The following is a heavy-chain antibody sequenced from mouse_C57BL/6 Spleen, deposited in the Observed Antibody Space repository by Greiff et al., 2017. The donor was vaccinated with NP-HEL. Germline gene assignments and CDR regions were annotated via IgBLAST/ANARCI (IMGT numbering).Heavy chain of an antibody. CDR3: ARMSQAGFDY. J-gene: IGHJ2*01. V-gene: IGHV1-61*01. Sequence: VKLQQPGAELVRPGSSVKLSCKASGYTFTSYWMAWVKQRPGQGLEWIGNIYPSDSETHYNQKFKDKATLTVDKSSSTAYMQLSSLTSEDSAVYYCARMSQAGFDYWGQGTTLTVSS. D-gene: IGHD3-2*02. CDR2: IYPSDSET. CDR1: GYTFTSYW.